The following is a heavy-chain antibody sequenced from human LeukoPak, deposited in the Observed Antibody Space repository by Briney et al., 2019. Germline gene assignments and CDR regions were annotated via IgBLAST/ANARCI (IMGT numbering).Heavy chain of an antibody. V-gene: IGHV1-69*01. D-gene: IGHD3-22*01. CDR1: GGTFSSYA. Sequence: SVKVSSKASGGTFSSYAISWVRQAPGQGLEWMGGIIPIFGTANYAQKFQGRVTITADESTSTAYMELSSLRSEDTAMYYCASLYYYDSSGYDYWGQGTLVTVSS. J-gene: IGHJ4*02. CDR3: ASLYYYDSSGYDY. CDR2: IIPIFGTA.